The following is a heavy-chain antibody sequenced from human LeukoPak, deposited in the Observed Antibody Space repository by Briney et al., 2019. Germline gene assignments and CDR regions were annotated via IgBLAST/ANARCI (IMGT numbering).Heavy chain of an antibody. J-gene: IGHJ3*02. CDR2: ISWKSGSI. CDR3: AKAGYHYGVGAFDI. D-gene: IGHD3-22*01. CDR1: GFTFDDYA. V-gene: IGHV3-9*01. Sequence: GRSLRLSCAASGFTFDDYAMHWVRQAPGKGLEWVSGISWKSGSIGYAGSVKCRFTISRDNVKNSLYLQMNSLRAEDTALYYCAKAGYHYGVGAFDIWGQGTMVTVSS.